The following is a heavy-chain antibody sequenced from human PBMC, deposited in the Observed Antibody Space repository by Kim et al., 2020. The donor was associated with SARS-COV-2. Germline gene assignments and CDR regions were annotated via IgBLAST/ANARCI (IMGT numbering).Heavy chain of an antibody. CDR2: INHSGST. CDR3: ARGVAGTGDAFDI. D-gene: IGHD6-19*01. Sequence: SETLSLTCAVYGGSFSGYYWSWIRQPPGKGLEWIGEINHSGSTNYNPSLKSRVTISVDTSKNQFSLKLSSVTAADTAVYYCARGVAGTGDAFDIWGQGTMVTVSS. CDR1: GGSFSGYY. J-gene: IGHJ3*02. V-gene: IGHV4-34*01.